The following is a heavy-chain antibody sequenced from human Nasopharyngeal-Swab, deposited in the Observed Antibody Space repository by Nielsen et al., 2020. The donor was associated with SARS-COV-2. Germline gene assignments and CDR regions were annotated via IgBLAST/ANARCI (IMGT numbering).Heavy chain of an antibody. CDR2: IYYSGST. J-gene: IGHJ6*03. Sequence: SETLSLTCTVSGYSISSGYYWSWIRQHPGKGLEWIGYIYYSGSTYYNPSLKSRVTISVDTSKNQFSLKLSSVTAADTAVYYCARGPNSITILVDRRLVDYYMDVWGKGTTVTVSS. V-gene: IGHV4-31*03. CDR1: GYSISSGYY. D-gene: IGHD3-3*01. CDR3: ARGPNSITILVDRRLVDYYMDV.